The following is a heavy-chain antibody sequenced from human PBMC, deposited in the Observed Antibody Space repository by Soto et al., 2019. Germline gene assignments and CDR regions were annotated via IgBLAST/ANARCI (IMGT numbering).Heavy chain of an antibody. Sequence: GGSLRLSCAASGFTFSSYSMNWVRQAPGKGLEWVSYISSSSSTIYYADSVKGRFTISRDNSKNTLYLQLNSLTAEDTAVYYCARALGPSSVYWGQGTLVTVSS. V-gene: IGHV3-48*01. D-gene: IGHD6-6*01. CDR2: ISSSSSTI. CDR1: GFTFSSYS. J-gene: IGHJ4*02. CDR3: ARALGPSSVY.